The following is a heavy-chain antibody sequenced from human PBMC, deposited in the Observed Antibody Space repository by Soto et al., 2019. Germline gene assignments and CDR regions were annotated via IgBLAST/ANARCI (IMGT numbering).Heavy chain of an antibody. CDR3: AKDLEGYAIRSYYYYYMDV. CDR2: ISYDGSNK. V-gene: IGHV3-30*18. D-gene: IGHD2-8*01. CDR1: GFTFSSYG. J-gene: IGHJ6*03. Sequence: GVSLRLSCAASGFTFSSYGMHWVRQAPGKGLEWVAVISYDGSNKYYADSVKGRFTISRDNSKNTLYLQMNSLRAEDTAVYYCAKDLEGYAIRSYYYYYMDVWGKGTTVTVSS.